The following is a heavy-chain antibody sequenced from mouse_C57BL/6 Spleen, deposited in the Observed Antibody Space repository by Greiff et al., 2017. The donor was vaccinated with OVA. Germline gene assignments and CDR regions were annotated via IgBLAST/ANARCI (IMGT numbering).Heavy chain of an antibody. CDR3: ARFGDDYDGSYAMDY. D-gene: IGHD2-4*01. Sequence: EVKVEESGPGLAKPSQTLSLTCSVTGYSITSDYWNWIRKFPGNKLEYMGYISYSGSTYYNPSLNSRISITRDTSKNQYYLQLNSVTTEDTATYYCARFGDDYDGSYAMDYWGQGTSVTVSS. V-gene: IGHV3-8*01. CDR2: ISYSGST. J-gene: IGHJ4*01. CDR1: GYSITSDY.